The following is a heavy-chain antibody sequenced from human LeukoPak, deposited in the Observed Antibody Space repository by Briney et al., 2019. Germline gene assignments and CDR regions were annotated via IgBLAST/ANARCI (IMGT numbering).Heavy chain of an antibody. CDR2: INPSGGST. CDR3: ARDADIVVVPASNWFDP. Sequence: GASVKVSCKASGYTFTSYYMHWVRQAPGQGLEWMGIINPSGGSTSYAQKFQGRVTMTRDTSTSTVYMELSSLRSEDTAVYYCARDADIVVVPASNWFDPWGQGTLVTVSS. D-gene: IGHD2-2*01. V-gene: IGHV1-46*01. CDR1: GYTFTSYY. J-gene: IGHJ5*02.